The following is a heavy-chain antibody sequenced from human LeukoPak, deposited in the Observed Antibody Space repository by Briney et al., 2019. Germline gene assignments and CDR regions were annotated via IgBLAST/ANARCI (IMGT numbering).Heavy chain of an antibody. V-gene: IGHV3-30*04. J-gene: IGHJ4*02. CDR3: ARDLGY. CDR1: GFTFSSYA. CDR2: ISYDGSNK. Sequence: PGGSLRLSCAASGFTFSSYAMHWVRQAPGKGLEWVAVISYDGSNKYYADSVKGRFTISRDDSENTLYLQMNSLRAEDTAVYYCARDLGYWGQGTLVTVSS.